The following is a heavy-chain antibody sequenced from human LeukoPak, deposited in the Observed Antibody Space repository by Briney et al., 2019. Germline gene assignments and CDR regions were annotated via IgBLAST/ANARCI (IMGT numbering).Heavy chain of an antibody. J-gene: IGHJ4*02. CDR1: GDSVSSNSAA. CDR3: AREKFHDSSGYYYVDY. D-gene: IGHD3-22*01. CDR2: TYYRSKWYN. Sequence: SQTLSLTCAISGDSVSSNSAAWNWIRQSPSRGLEWLGRTYYRSKWYNDYAVSVKSRITINPDTSKNQFSLQLNSVTPEDTAAYYCAREKFHDSSGYYYVDYWGQGTLVTVSS. V-gene: IGHV6-1*01.